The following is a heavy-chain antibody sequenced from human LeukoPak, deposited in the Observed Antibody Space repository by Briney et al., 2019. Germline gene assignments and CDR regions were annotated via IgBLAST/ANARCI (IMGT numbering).Heavy chain of an antibody. CDR1: GFTFSTYA. V-gene: IGHV3-23*01. CDR2: ISGNGGDT. D-gene: IGHD7-27*01. CDR3: ARDRGDTNWRGFDF. Sequence: GGSLRLSCAASGFTFSTYAMSWVRQAPGKGLEWVSIISGNGGDTYYAGSVKGRFTISRDNSKNTLYLQMNSLRAEDTAVYYCARDRGDTNWRGFDFWGQGNLVTVSS. J-gene: IGHJ4*02.